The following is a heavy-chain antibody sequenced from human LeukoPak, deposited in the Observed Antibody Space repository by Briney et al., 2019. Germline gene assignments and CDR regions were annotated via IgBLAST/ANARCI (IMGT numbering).Heavy chain of an antibody. CDR1: GFTFSSYE. CDR2: ISSSGSTI. Sequence: GGSLRLSCAASGFTFSSYELSWVRQAPGKGLEWVSYISSSGSTIYYADSVKGRFTISRDNAKNSLNLQMNSLRAEDTAVYYCARDSKGDYGDHGEDYWGQGTLVTVSS. V-gene: IGHV3-48*03. J-gene: IGHJ4*02. CDR3: ARDSKGDYGDHGEDY. D-gene: IGHD4-17*01.